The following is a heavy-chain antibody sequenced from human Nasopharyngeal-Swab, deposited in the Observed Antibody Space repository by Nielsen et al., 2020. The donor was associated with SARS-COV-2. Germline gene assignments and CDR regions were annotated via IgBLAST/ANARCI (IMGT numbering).Heavy chain of an antibody. V-gene: IGHV4-39*01. D-gene: IGHD1-26*01. CDR3: ASSAPWADY. CDR2: IYYSGST. J-gene: IGHJ4*02. Sequence: WIRQPPGKGLEWIGSIYYSGSTYYNPSLKSRVTISVDTSKNQFSLKLSSVTAADTAVYYCASSAPWADYWGQGTLVTVSS.